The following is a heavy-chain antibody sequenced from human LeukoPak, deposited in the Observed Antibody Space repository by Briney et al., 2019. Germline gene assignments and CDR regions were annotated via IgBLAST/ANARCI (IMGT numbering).Heavy chain of an antibody. D-gene: IGHD1-26*01. CDR3: ARAQRGSYTFDY. CDR2: IYYSGST. J-gene: IGHJ4*02. CDR1: GGSISRGGYY. Sequence: SETLSLTCTVSGGSISRGGYYWRWIRQHPGKGLEWIGYIYYSGSTYYNPSLKSRVTISVDTSKNQFSLKLSSVTAADTAVYYCARAQRGSYTFDYWGQGTLVTVSS. V-gene: IGHV4-31*03.